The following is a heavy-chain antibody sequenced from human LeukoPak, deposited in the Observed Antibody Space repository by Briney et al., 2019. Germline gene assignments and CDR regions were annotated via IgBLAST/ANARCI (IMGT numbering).Heavy chain of an antibody. CDR2: MNPNSGNT. J-gene: IGHJ3*02. D-gene: IGHD3-22*01. V-gene: IGHV1-8*01. Sequence: ASVKVSCKASGYTFTSYDINWVRQATGQGLEWMGWMNPNSGNTGYAQKFQGRVTMTRNTSISTAYMELSSLRSEDTAVYHCARLLTYYYDSSGYYWAFDIWGQGTMVTVSS. CDR3: ARLLTYYYDSSGYYWAFDI. CDR1: GYTFTSYD.